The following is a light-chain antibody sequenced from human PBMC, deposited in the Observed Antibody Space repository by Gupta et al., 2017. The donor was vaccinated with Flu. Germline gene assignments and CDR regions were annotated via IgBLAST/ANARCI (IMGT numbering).Light chain of an antibody. V-gene: IGKV3-20*01. Sequence: IVFTQSPRSLPLSTGETATLSCRASQSVSSNSLAWYQQKPGQAPRLLIFGAPSRATGIPDRFSGSGSGTDFTLTISRLEPEDFAVYCCQQYGSSPFTFGPGTKVEIK. CDR3: QQYGSSPFT. CDR2: GAP. J-gene: IGKJ3*01. CDR1: QSVSSNS.